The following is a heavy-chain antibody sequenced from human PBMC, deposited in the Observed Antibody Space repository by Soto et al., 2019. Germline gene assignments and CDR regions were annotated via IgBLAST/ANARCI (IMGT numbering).Heavy chain of an antibody. D-gene: IGHD4-17*01. Sequence: EVQLVESGGGLVKPGGSLRLSCAASGFTFSSYSMNWVRQAPGKGLEWVSYISSSSSYIYYADSVKGRFTISRDNAKNSLYLQMKSLRAEDTAVYYCARGGYGDYFCDYWGQGTLVTVSS. CDR3: ARGGYGDYFCDY. CDR2: ISSSSSYI. CDR1: GFTFSSYS. J-gene: IGHJ4*02. V-gene: IGHV3-21*01.